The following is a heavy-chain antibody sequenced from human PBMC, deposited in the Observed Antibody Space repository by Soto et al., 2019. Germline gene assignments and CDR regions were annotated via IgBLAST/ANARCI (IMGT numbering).Heavy chain of an antibody. CDR2: ITSSGSTI. J-gene: IGHJ4*02. Sequence: GGSLRLSCAASGFTFSSSEMNWVRQAPGKGLEWISYITSSGSTIYYADSVKGRFTISRDNAKNSLYLQMNSLRAEDMAVYYCASSTVMGNWGQGTLVTVSS. CDR1: GFTFSSSE. V-gene: IGHV3-48*03. CDR3: ASSTVMGN. D-gene: IGHD5-18*01.